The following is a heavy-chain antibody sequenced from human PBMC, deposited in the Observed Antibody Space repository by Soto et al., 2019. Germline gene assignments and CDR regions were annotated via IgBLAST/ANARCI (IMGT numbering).Heavy chain of an antibody. CDR2: IYYSGST. D-gene: IGHD3-3*02. CDR3: AGISSGRPPTTSFDY. V-gene: IGHV4-59*01. J-gene: IGHJ4*02. Sequence: QVQLQESGPGLVKPSETLSLTCTVSGGSISSYYWSWIRQPPGKGLEWIGYIYYSGSTNYNPSLKSRFTISVDTSKNQVPRKLSSVTAADTAVYYCAGISSGRPPTTSFDYWGQGTLVTVSS. CDR1: GGSISSYY.